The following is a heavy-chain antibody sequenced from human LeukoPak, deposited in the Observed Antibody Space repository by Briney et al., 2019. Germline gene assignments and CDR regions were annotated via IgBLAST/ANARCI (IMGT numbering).Heavy chain of an antibody. Sequence: KPSETLSLTCIVSGGSITTYYWSWIRQPPGKGLEWIGYIYHSGSTNYNPSLKSRVTTSVDTSKNQFSLKLSSVTAADTAVYYCARALRSSPMVTSDAFDIWGQGTMVTVSS. V-gene: IGHV4-59*12. CDR2: IYHSGST. D-gene: IGHD3-10*01. CDR3: ARALRSSPMVTSDAFDI. J-gene: IGHJ3*02. CDR1: GGSITTYY.